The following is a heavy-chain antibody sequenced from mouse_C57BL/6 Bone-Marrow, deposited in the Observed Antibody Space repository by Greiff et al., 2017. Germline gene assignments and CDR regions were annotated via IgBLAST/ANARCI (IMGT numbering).Heavy chain of an antibody. J-gene: IGHJ2*01. V-gene: IGHV1-81*01. CDR3: AKLGRNDY. D-gene: IGHD4-1*01. CDR2: IYHRSGNT. Sequence: VQLQQSGAELARPGASVKLSCKASGYTFTSYGISWVKQRTGQGLEWIGEIYHRSGNTYYNEKFKGKATLTADKSSSTAYMELRSLTSEDSAVYFCAKLGRNDYWGQGTTLTVSS. CDR1: GYTFTSYG.